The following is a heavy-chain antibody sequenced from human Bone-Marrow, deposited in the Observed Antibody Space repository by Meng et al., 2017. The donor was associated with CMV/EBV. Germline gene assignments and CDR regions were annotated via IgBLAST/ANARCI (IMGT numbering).Heavy chain of an antibody. CDR2: IYHSGST. CDR3: ARLEHSSSEAFS. CDR1: GYSISSGYY. D-gene: IGHD6-6*01. Sequence: SETLSLTCTVSGYSISSGYYWGWIRQPPGKGLEWIGSIYHSGSTYYNPSLKSRVTISVDTSKNQFSLKLSSVTAADTAVYYCARLEHSSSEAFSWGQGTLVTVSS. J-gene: IGHJ4*02. V-gene: IGHV4-38-2*02.